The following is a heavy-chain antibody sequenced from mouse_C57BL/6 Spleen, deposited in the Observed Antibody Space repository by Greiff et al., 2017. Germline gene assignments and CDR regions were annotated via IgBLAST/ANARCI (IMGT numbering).Heavy chain of an antibody. CDR2: INYDGSST. V-gene: IGHV5-16*01. Sequence: EVKLMESEGGLVQPGSSMKLSCTASGFTFSDYYMAWVRQVPEKGLEWVANINYDGSSTYYLDSLKSRFIISRDNAKNILYLQMSSLKSEDTATYYCARDDWGAWFAYWGQGTLVTVSA. J-gene: IGHJ3*01. D-gene: IGHD4-1*01. CDR1: GFTFSDYY. CDR3: ARDDWGAWFAY.